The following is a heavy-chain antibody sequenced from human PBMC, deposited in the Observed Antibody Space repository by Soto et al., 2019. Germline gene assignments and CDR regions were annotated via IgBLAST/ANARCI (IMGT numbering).Heavy chain of an antibody. Sequence: GGSLRLSCAASGFSFTTYGMSWVRQAPGKGLEWVSDISSTGLYTYLADSVKGRFTISRDNSKNTLYLQMNSLRVDDTAVYFCTKSWLFEKNWFDPWGQGTLVTVS. J-gene: IGHJ5*02. CDR1: GFSFTTYG. CDR3: TKSWLFEKNWFDP. D-gene: IGHD3-22*01. V-gene: IGHV3-23*01. CDR2: ISSTGLYT.